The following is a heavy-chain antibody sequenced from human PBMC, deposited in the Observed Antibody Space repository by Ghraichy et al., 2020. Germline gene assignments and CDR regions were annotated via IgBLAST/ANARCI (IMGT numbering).Heavy chain of an antibody. V-gene: IGHV3-23*01. J-gene: IGHJ2*01. CDR3: AKDGGDGERRYYWYFDL. D-gene: IGHD3-16*01. CDR2: ISGSGGST. CDR1: GFTFSSYA. Sequence: GGSLRLSCAASGFTFSSYAMSWVRQAPGKGLEWVSAISGSGGSTYYADSVKGRFTISRDNSKNTLYLQMNSLRAEDTAVYYCAKDGGDGERRYYWYFDLWGRGTLVTVSS.